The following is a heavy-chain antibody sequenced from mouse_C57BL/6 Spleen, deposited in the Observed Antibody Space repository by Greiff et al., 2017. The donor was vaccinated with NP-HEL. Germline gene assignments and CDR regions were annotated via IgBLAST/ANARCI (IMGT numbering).Heavy chain of an antibody. Sequence: QVQLKQPGAELVKPGASVKLSCKASGYTFTSYWMHWVKQRPGQGLEWIGMIHPNSGSTNYNEKFKSKATLTVDKSSSTAYMQLSSLTSEDSAVYYCARSTAQATFGYFDYWGQGTTLTVSS. CDR2: IHPNSGST. J-gene: IGHJ2*01. V-gene: IGHV1-64*01. CDR1: GYTFTSYW. CDR3: ARSTAQATFGYFDY. D-gene: IGHD3-2*02.